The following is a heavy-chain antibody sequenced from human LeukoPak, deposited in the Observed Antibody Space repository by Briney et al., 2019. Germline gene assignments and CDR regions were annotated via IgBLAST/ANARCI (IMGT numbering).Heavy chain of an antibody. J-gene: IGHJ4*02. D-gene: IGHD5-24*01. Sequence: PGGSLRLSCAASGFGFSNFWMSWVRQAPGKGPEWVANIKEDGSLKNYVDSVEGRFTVSRDNAKNTLYLQMNSLRAEDTAVYYCARPRGNVEMAAIPFDYWGQGTLVTVSS. CDR1: GFGFSNFW. CDR3: ARPRGNVEMAAIPFDY. V-gene: IGHV3-7*01. CDR2: IKEDGSLK.